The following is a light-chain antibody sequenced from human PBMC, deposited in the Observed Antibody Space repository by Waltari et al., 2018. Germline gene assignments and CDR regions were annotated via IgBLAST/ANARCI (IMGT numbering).Light chain of an antibody. V-gene: IGKV3-15*01. Sequence: EVVMTQSPATLSVSPGASATLSCRASQSVSDTLAWYQQKVGQPPRLLIYSASIRATGVPARFSGSGSGTEFTLTISSLQSEDFGVYYCQQFNTWPLTFGPGTKVDFK. CDR1: QSVSDT. CDR2: SAS. CDR3: QQFNTWPLT. J-gene: IGKJ3*01.